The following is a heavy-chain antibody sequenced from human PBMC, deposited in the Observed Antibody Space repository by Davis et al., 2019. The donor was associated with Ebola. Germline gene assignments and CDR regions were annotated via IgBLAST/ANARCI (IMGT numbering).Heavy chain of an antibody. Sequence: MPSETLSLTCTVSGGSINSDGYYWSWIRQHPGKGLEWIGYIYYSGSTYHNPSLKSRVSISVDTSKNQFSLKLSSVTAADTAVYYCARKWLRLDWFDPWGQGTLVTVSS. V-gene: IGHV4-31*03. J-gene: IGHJ5*02. CDR2: IYYSGST. CDR3: ARKWLRLDWFDP. CDR1: GGSINSDGYY. D-gene: IGHD5-12*01.